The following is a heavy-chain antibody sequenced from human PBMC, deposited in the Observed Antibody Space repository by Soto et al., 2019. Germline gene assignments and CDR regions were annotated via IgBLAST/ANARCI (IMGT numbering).Heavy chain of an antibody. J-gene: IGHJ4*02. Sequence: GGSLRLSCAASGFSFSGFWMHWVRPAPGKGLVWVSRMFTDVSTTYYADSVKGRFTISRDNAKSTLYLQMNSLRDEDTAVYYCVRGNTGYGNFDSWGQGTLVTVSS. CDR1: GFSFSGFW. D-gene: IGHD5-12*01. CDR2: MFTDVSTT. CDR3: VRGNTGYGNFDS. V-gene: IGHV3-74*01.